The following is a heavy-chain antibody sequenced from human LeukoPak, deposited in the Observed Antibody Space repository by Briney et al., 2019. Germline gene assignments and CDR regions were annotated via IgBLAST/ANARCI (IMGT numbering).Heavy chain of an antibody. D-gene: IGHD3-10*01. V-gene: IGHV3-33*01. CDR1: GFTFSSYT. Sequence: PGGSLRLSCAASGFTFSSYTMHWARQAPGKGLEWVAVLWSDGRTEYYADPVKGRFTVSRDNVKNTLYLQMNTLRAEDTAVYYCARRFLTGSGGNWFDPWGQGTLVTVSS. J-gene: IGHJ5*02. CDR3: ARRFLTGSGGNWFDP. CDR2: LWSDGRTE.